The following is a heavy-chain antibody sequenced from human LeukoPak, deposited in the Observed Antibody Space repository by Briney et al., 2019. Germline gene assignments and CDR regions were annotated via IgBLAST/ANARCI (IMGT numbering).Heavy chain of an antibody. CDR3: AKGDNHYYQNNWFDS. CDR1: GFTFSDYY. Sequence: GGSLRLSCAASGFTFSDYYMTWIRQAPGKGLEWISYISSDGTTIYYADSVKGRFTISRDNSKNTLYLQMNSLRAEDTAVYYCAKGDNHYYQNNWFDSWGQGTLVTVSS. J-gene: IGHJ5*01. D-gene: IGHD1-14*01. V-gene: IGHV3-11*01. CDR2: ISSDGTTI.